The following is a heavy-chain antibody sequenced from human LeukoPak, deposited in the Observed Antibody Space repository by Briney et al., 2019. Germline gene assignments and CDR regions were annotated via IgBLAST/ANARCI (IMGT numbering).Heavy chain of an antibody. J-gene: IGHJ4*02. D-gene: IGHD7-27*01. CDR1: GFTVSSNY. V-gene: IGHV3-53*01. Sequence: PGGSLRLSCAASGFTVSSNYMSWVRQAPGKGLEWVSVIYSGGSTYYADSVKGRFTISRDNSKNTLYLQMNSLRAEDTAVYYCARGEGTGEAAGVDYWGQGTLVTVSS. CDR2: IYSGGST. CDR3: ARGEGTGEAAGVDY.